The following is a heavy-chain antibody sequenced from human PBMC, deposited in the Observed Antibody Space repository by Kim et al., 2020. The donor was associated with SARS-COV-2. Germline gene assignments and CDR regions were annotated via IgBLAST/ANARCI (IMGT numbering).Heavy chain of an antibody. D-gene: IGHD6-25*01. J-gene: IGHJ6*02. CDR3: ARDAIKRLGYYGMDV. CDR1: GFTFSSYS. CDR2: ISSSSSYI. Sequence: GGSLRLSCAASGFTFSSYSMNWVRQAPGKGLEWVSSISSSSSYIYYADSVKGRFTISRDNAKNSLYLQMNSLRAEDTAVYYCARDAIKRLGYYGMDVWGQGTTVTVSS. V-gene: IGHV3-21*01.